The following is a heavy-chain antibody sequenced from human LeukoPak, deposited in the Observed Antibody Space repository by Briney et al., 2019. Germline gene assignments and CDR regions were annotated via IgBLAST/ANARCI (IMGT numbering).Heavy chain of an antibody. Sequence: GGSLRLSCAASGFTFSSNYMSWVRQSPGKGLEWGSATNSGGSTYYADSVTGRFTISRDNSKNTLYLRTKSLRTEDTPAYYCARPGGYYGSGSYLDYWGQGTVVTVSS. J-gene: IGHJ4*02. D-gene: IGHD3-10*01. CDR2: TNSGGST. CDR1: GFTFSSNY. CDR3: ARPGGYYGSGSYLDY. V-gene: IGHV3-53*03.